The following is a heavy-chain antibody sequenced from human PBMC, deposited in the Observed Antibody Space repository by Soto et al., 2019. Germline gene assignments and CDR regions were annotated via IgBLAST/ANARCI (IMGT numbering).Heavy chain of an antibody. J-gene: IGHJ4*02. CDR2: IWYDGSRR. CDR3: ARIDDYGDYVTDY. V-gene: IGHV3-33*01. D-gene: IGHD4-17*01. CDR1: GFTFNTHG. Sequence: GGSLRLSCAASGFTFNTHGMHWVRQAPGKGLEWVAVIWYDGSRRYYADFVRGRFTISRDNSQNTLYLQMTSLRAEDTAVYYCARIDDYGDYVTDYWGQGALVTVSS.